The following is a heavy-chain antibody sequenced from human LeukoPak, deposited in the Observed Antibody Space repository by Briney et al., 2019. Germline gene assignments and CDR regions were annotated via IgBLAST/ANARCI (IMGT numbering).Heavy chain of an antibody. CDR3: ARTTEDCSSTSCYQYWFDP. CDR1: GGSISSGSYY. J-gene: IGHJ5*02. V-gene: IGHV4-61*09. Sequence: SQTLSLTCTVSGGSISSGSYYWSWIRQPAGKGLEWIGEINHSGSTNYNPSLKSRVTISVDTSKNQFSLKLSSVTAADTAVYYCARTTEDCSSTSCYQYWFDPWGQGTLVTVSS. D-gene: IGHD2-2*01. CDR2: INHSGST.